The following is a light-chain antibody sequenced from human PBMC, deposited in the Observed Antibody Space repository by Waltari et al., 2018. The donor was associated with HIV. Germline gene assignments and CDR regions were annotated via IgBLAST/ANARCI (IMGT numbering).Light chain of an antibody. CDR1: QSVLYSSDNKNY. V-gene: IGKV4-1*01. J-gene: IGKJ1*01. CDR3: QQYYSTWT. CDR2: WAS. Sequence: DIVMTQSPDSLAVSLGERATINCKSSQSVLYSSDNKNYLAWYQQKPGQPPKVLIYWASTRESGVPDRFGGSGSGTDFALTISSLQAEDVAVYYCQQYYSTWTFGQGTKVEIK.